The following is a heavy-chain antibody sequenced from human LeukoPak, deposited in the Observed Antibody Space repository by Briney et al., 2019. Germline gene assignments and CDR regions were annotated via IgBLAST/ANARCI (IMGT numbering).Heavy chain of an antibody. CDR2: TSGSGGST. D-gene: IGHD3-16*02. CDR1: GFTFSSYA. Sequence: GGSLRLSCAASGFTFSSYAMNWVRQAPGKGLEWISATSGSGGSTYYADSVKGRFTISRGKSKNTLYLQMNSLRAEDTAVYYCAKRGAEVGVTVAPGDYWGQGTLVTVSS. CDR3: AKRGAEVGVTVAPGDY. V-gene: IGHV3-23*01. J-gene: IGHJ4*02.